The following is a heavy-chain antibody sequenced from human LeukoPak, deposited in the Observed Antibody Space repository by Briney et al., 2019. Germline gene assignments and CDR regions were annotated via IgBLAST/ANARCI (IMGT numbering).Heavy chain of an antibody. CDR3: ARHYYDILTGPYFDY. Sequence: SETLALTCSVSGGSISSYYWSWIRQPPGKGLEWIGYIYYSGSTNYNPSLKSRVTISVDTSKNQFSLKLSSVTAADTAVDYCARHYYDILTGPYFDYWGQGTLVTVSS. J-gene: IGHJ4*02. D-gene: IGHD3-9*01. CDR2: IYYSGST. V-gene: IGHV4-59*08. CDR1: GGSISSYY.